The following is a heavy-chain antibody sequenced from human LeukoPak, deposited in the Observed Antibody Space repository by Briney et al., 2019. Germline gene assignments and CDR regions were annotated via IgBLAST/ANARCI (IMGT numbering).Heavy chain of an antibody. D-gene: IGHD2-2*01. Sequence: PSETLSLTCAVYGGSFSGYYWSWIRQPPGKGLEWIGEINHSGSTNYNPSLKSRVTISVDTSKNQFSLKLSSVTAADTAVYYCARGPRYCSSTSCSTFGYWGQGTQVTVSS. CDR3: ARGPRYCSSTSCSTFGY. CDR1: GGSFSGYY. V-gene: IGHV4-34*01. J-gene: IGHJ4*02. CDR2: INHSGST.